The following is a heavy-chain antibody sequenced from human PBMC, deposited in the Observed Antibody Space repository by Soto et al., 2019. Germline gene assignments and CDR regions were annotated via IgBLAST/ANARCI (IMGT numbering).Heavy chain of an antibody. J-gene: IGHJ4*02. CDR3: VRFASSGWYTGGY. V-gene: IGHV1-18*01. Sequence: QVQLVQSGGEVKKPGASVKVSCKASGYIFTNYDIGWVRQAPGQGLEWMGWISPYSSNTKYTQKVQGRVTMTTDTSTSTAYMELRSLRSDDTAVYYCVRFASSGWYTGGYWGQGTLVTVSS. CDR1: GYIFTNYD. D-gene: IGHD6-19*01. CDR2: ISPYSSNT.